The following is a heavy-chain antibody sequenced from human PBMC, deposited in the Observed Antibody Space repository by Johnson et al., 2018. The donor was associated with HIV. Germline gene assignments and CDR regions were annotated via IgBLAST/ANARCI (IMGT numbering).Heavy chain of an antibody. D-gene: IGHD3-10*02. Sequence: QLVESGGGVVQPGRSLRLSCAASGFTFSSYGMHWVRQAPGKGLEWVSLISWDGGSTYYADSVKGRFTIYRDNSKNSLYLQMNSLRTEDTSLYYCAKDGSGDVRGAFDIWGHGTMVTVSS. J-gene: IGHJ3*02. CDR1: GFTFSSYG. CDR2: ISWDGGST. CDR3: AKDGSGDVRGAFDI. V-gene: IGHV3-43*01.